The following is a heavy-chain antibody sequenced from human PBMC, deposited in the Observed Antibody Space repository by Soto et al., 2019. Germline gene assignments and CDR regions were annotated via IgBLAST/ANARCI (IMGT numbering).Heavy chain of an antibody. V-gene: IGHV3-74*01. CDR2: MNSDGSTT. CDR3: ATAEVDY. Sequence: GGSLRLSCAASGFTFVNYWMHWVRQAPGKGLEWVSRMNSDGSTTNYADSVKGRFTVSRDNARNTLHLQMTSLRAEDTAVYYCATAEVDYWGPGTLVTVSS. CDR1: GFTFVNYW. J-gene: IGHJ4*02.